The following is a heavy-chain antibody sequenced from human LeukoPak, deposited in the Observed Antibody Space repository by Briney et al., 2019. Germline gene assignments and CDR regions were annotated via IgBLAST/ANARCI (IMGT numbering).Heavy chain of an antibody. J-gene: IGHJ5*02. CDR1: GGSIGSYY. CDR3: ARDGPYYYDSSGYYPSGAHLRFDP. D-gene: IGHD3-22*01. CDR2: IYYSGST. Sequence: SETLSLTCTVSGGSIGSYYWSWIRQPPGKGLEWIWYIYYSGSTNYNPSLKSRVTISVDTSKNQFSLKLSSVTAADTAVYYCARDGPYYYDSSGYYPSGAHLRFDPWGQGTLVTVSS. V-gene: IGHV4-59*01.